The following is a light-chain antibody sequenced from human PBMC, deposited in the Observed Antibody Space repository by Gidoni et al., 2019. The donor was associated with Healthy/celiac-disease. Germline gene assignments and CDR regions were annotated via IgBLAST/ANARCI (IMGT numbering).Light chain of an antibody. CDR1: SSDVGSYNL. V-gene: IGLV2-23*01. CDR3: CSYAGSSTLV. J-gene: IGLJ2*01. CDR2: EGS. Sequence: QSALTQPASLSVSPGQSITISCTGTSSDVGSYNLVSWYQQHPGKAPKLMIYEGSKRPSGVSNRFSGSKSGNTASLTISGLQAEDEADYYCCSYAGSSTLVFGGGTKLTVL.